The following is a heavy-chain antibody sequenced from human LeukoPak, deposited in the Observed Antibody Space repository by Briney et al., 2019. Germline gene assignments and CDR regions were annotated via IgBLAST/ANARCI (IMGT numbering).Heavy chain of an antibody. CDR3: ARTLDPLAYCGGDCYKPFDY. J-gene: IGHJ4*02. Sequence: ASVKVSCKASGYTFTSYGISWVRQAPGQGLEWMGWISAYNGNTNYAQKLQGRVTMTTDTSTSTAYMELRSLRSDDTAVYYCARTLDPLAYCGGDCYKPFDYWGQGTLVTVSS. CDR1: GYTFTSYG. D-gene: IGHD2-21*02. V-gene: IGHV1-18*01. CDR2: ISAYNGNT.